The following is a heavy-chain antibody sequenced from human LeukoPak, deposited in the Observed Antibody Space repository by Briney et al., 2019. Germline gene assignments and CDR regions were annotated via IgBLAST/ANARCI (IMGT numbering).Heavy chain of an antibody. CDR3: ATHFLSSSPRVDY. J-gene: IGHJ4*02. D-gene: IGHD6-6*01. CDR1: GGSISSSSYY. V-gene: IGHV4-39*01. Sequence: SETLSLTCTVPGGSISSSSYYWGWIRQPPGKGLEWIGSIYYSGSTYYNPSLKSRVTISVDTSKNQFSLKLSSVTAAVTAVYYCATHFLSSSPRVDYWGQGTLVTVSS. CDR2: IYYSGST.